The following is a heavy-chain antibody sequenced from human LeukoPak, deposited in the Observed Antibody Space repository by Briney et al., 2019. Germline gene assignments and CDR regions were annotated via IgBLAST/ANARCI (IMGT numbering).Heavy chain of an antibody. CDR3: ARRAGLRYFDRLLSFDY. J-gene: IGHJ4*02. CDR1: GASISSYY. V-gene: IGHV4-34*01. CDR2: INHSGTT. D-gene: IGHD3-9*01. Sequence: PSETLSLTCPVSGASISSYYCGWVRQPPRNGMEWVGEINHSGTTNYNPSLKSRVTISVDTSKNQSSLKLSSVPGADTAVYYCARRAGLRYFDRLLSFDYWGQGTLVTVSS.